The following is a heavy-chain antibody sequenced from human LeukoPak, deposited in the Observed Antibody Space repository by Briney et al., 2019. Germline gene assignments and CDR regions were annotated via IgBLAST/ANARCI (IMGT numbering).Heavy chain of an antibody. CDR2: IYHSGST. Sequence: SETLSLTCTVSGYSISSGYYWGWIRQPPGQGLEWIGSIYHSGSTYYNPSLKSRVTISVDTSKNQFSLKLSSVTAADTAVYYCARVGFGYCSGGSCYPLGFDYWGQGTLVTVSS. CDR3: ARVGFGYCSGGSCYPLGFDY. D-gene: IGHD2-15*01. J-gene: IGHJ4*02. V-gene: IGHV4-38-2*02. CDR1: GYSISSGYY.